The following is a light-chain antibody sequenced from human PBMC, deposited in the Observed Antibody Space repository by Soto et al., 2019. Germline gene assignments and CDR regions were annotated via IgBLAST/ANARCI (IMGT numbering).Light chain of an antibody. CDR2: DAS. J-gene: IGKJ1*01. Sequence: EIVMTQSPATLSVSPGERATLFCRANQTLNLNYLAWYQQKPGQAPRLLIYDASTRATGTPDRFSGTGSATDFTLIISRLEPEDFAVYYCHQYYRTPRTFGQGTKVDIK. CDR3: HQYYRTPRT. V-gene: IGKV3-20*01. CDR1: QTLNLNY.